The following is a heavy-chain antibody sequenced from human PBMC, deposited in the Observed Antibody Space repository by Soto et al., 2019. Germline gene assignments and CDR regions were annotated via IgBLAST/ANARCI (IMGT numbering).Heavy chain of an antibody. D-gene: IGHD3-22*01. CDR2: ISGSGGST. CDR1: GFTFSSYT. V-gene: IGHV3-23*01. Sequence: EVQLLESGGGLVQPGGSLRLSCAASGFTFSSYTMSWVRQAPGKGLEWVSAISGSGGSTYYADSVKGRFTISRDNSKNTLYLQMNSLRAEDTAVYYCAKTRYYYDTGGYQWGQGTMVTVSS. J-gene: IGHJ4*02. CDR3: AKTRYYYDTGGYQ.